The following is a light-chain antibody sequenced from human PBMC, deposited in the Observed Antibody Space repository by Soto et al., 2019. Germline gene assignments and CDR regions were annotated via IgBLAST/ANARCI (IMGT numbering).Light chain of an antibody. Sequence: DIVMTQTPLSLSVTPGQPASMSCKSSQSLLHNDGKTYIYWYLQRPGQPPQLLISEVSNRFSGVPDRFSVSGSETDFTLKISRVEAEDVGLYYCKQTIQLPITFGQGTRLEIK. CDR3: KQTIQLPIT. V-gene: IGKV2D-29*01. CDR1: QSLLHNDGKTY. CDR2: EVS. J-gene: IGKJ5*01.